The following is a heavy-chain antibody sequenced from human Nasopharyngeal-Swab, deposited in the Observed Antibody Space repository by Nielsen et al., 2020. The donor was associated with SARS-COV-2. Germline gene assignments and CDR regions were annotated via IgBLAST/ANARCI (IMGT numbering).Heavy chain of an antibody. J-gene: IGHJ3*02. CDR3: ARDTSGYYYSSAFDI. CDR1: GSSISSGYY. V-gene: IGHV4-38-2*02. Sequence: SETLSLTCTVSGSSISSGYYWGWIRQPPGKGLEWIGSIYHSGSTYYNPSLKSRVTISVDTSKNQFSLKLSSVTAADTAVYYCARDTSGYYYSSAFDIWGQGTMVTVSS. CDR2: IYHSGST. D-gene: IGHD3-22*01.